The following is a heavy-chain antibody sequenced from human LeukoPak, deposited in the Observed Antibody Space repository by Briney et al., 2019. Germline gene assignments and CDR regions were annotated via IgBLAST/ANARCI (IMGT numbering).Heavy chain of an antibody. D-gene: IGHD4-23*01. Sequence: GGSLRLSCVASGIIVRNNYMTWVRQAPGKGLEWVSAIYNGGSIYYGDSVKGRFTISADNSRSMVYLQMNGLRAEDTAVYYCARTGGGNSGPFDYWGQGTLVTVS. J-gene: IGHJ4*02. CDR3: ARTGGGNSGPFDY. CDR1: GIIVRNNY. CDR2: IYNGGSI. V-gene: IGHV3-53*01.